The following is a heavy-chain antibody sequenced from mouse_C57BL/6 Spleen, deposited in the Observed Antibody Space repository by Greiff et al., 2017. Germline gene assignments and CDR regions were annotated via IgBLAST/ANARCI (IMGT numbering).Heavy chain of an antibody. V-gene: IGHV14-2*01. Sequence: VQLQQSGAELVKPGASVKLSCTASGFNFKSYYMHWVKQRPEQGLEWIGRIDPEDGETKYTAKFQGKATLTADTSSNTAYLQLSSLTSEDTAVYYCARDDYDGAWFAYWGQGTLVTVSA. CDR2: IDPEDGET. D-gene: IGHD2-4*01. CDR3: ARDDYDGAWFAY. J-gene: IGHJ3*01. CDR1: GFNFKSYY.